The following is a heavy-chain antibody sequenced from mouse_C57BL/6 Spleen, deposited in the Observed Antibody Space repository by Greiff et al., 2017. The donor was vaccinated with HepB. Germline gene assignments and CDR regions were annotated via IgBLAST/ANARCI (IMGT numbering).Heavy chain of an antibody. CDR1: GYTFTDYE. CDR3: TRNDDDPWLAY. CDR2: IDPETGGT. Sequence: VQLQQSGAELVRPGASVTLSCKASGYTFTDYEMHWVKQTPVHGLEWIGAIDPETGGTAYNQKFKGKAILTADKSSSTAYMELRSLTSEDSAVYYCTRNDDDPWLAYWGQGTLVTVSA. V-gene: IGHV1-15*01. D-gene: IGHD2-4*01. J-gene: IGHJ3*01.